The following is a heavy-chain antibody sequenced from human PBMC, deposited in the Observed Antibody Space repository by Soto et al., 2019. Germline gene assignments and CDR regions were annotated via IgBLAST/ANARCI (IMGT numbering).Heavy chain of an antibody. J-gene: IGHJ4*02. CDR2: IYYSGSI. D-gene: IGHD3-16*01. V-gene: IGHV4-39*02. CDR1: GDSIRSSKNY. Sequence: SETLSPTCNFSGDSIRSSKNYWGWVPPPPGKGLEWIGTIYYSGSIYYNPSLKSRVTISIDTSKNHFSLKLSSVTAADTAVYYCAKGSGSSAYSPFDYWGQGTLVTVSS. CDR3: AKGSGSSAYSPFDY.